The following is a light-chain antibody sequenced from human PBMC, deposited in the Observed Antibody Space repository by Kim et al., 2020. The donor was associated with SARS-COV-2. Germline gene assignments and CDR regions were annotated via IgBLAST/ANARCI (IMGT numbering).Light chain of an antibody. CDR3: SSYTSSSTYV. V-gene: IGLV2-14*03. Sequence: GQSITISCTRTNSDVGGYNYVSWYQQHPGKAPKLMIYDVGNRPSGVSHRFSGSKSGNTASLTISGLQAEDEADYYCSSYTSSSTYVFGTGTKVTVL. CDR2: DVG. CDR1: NSDVGGYNY. J-gene: IGLJ1*01.